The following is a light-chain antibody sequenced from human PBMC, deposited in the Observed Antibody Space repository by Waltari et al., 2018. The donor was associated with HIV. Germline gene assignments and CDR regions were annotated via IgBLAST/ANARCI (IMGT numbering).Light chain of an antibody. CDR2: YDN. Sequence: SYVLTQPPSVSVAPGKTARITCEGDNPGGKSVHWYQQKAGHAPVLVIYYDNDRPSGIPERFSGFNSGNTATLTISGVEAGDEADYYCQVWDSSSNHVVFGGGTKLTAL. V-gene: IGLV3-21*04. J-gene: IGLJ3*02. CDR3: QVWDSSSNHVV. CDR1: NPGGKS.